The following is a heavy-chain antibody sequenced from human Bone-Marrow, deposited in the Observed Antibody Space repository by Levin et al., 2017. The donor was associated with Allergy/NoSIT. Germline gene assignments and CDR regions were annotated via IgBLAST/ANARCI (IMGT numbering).Heavy chain of an antibody. V-gene: IGHV3-21*01. CDR3: ARGIIGDVRVAHKEAFDI. J-gene: IGHJ3*02. Sequence: GRSLRLSCAASGFTFSSYEMNWVRQAPGKGLEWVSSISSSGSDMYYVDSVKGRFTISRDNAKNSLTLQMNSLRAEDTAVYYCARGIIGDVRVAHKEAFDIWGQGTMVSVSS. CDR2: ISSSGSDM. D-gene: IGHD2-8*02. CDR1: GFTFSSYE.